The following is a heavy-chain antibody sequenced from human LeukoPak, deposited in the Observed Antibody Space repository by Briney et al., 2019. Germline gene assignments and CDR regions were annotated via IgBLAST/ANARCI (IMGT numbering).Heavy chain of an antibody. CDR1: GGSISSGDYY. Sequence: PSQTLSLTCTVSGGSISSGDYYWSWIRQPPGKGLEWIGYIYYSGSTYYNPSLKSRVTISVDTSKNQFSLKLSSVTAADTAVYYCAREGQGSPHFDYWGQGTLVTVSS. CDR2: IYYSGST. V-gene: IGHV4-30-4*08. J-gene: IGHJ4*02. D-gene: IGHD2-15*01. CDR3: AREGQGSPHFDY.